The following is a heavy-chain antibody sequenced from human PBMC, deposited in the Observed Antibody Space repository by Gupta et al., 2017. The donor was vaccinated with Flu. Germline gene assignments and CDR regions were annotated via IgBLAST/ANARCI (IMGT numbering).Heavy chain of an antibody. Sequence: QVQLVQSGAAVKKPGSSVQVSCKASGGTFYNYIFTWVRQAPGQRLEWMGGISPVSGSTNYAPKFQGRVTMTADKSSSTTYMELTSLTSEDTAVYYCARALRIVGAPNWFDPWGQGSLGTVSS. D-gene: IGHD1-26*01. CDR1: GGTFYNYI. V-gene: IGHV1-69*06. CDR3: ARALRIVGAPNWFDP. CDR2: ISPVSGST. J-gene: IGHJ5*02.